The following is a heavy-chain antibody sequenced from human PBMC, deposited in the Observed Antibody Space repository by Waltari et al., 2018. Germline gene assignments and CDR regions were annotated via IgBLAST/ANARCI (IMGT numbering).Heavy chain of an antibody. J-gene: IGHJ4*02. D-gene: IGHD2-21*01. Sequence: QVQLVESGGGLVHPGGSLRLSCTASGFKFITFAMHSVRHTPDGLLPLAAFISYEGKYKYYAADVKGRFTISRDNSDNTLYRQMNTLRPDDTAVYYCASGIRTVRGIMHIGCDYWGQGAHVTVSS. CDR2: ISYEGKYK. CDR3: ASGIRTVRGIMHIGCDY. CDR1: GFKFITFA. V-gene: IGHV3-30*03.